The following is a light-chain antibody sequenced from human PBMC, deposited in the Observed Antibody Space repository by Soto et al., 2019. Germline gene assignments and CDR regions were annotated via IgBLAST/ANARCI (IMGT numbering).Light chain of an antibody. CDR1: QSVSVF. J-gene: IGKJ4*01. V-gene: IGKV3-11*01. Sequence: EIVLTQSPATLSLSPGERATLSCRASQSVSVFLAWYQQKPGQAPRLLIYDASNRDPGIPARFSGSGSGTDFSLTISSLEPEDFAFYYCLGRGSWPLAFGGGTKVEI. CDR2: DAS. CDR3: LGRGSWPLA.